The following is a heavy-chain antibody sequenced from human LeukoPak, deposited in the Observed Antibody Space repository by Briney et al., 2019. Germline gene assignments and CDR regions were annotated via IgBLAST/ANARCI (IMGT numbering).Heavy chain of an antibody. D-gene: IGHD6-13*01. V-gene: IGHV4-34*01. CDR1: GGSFSGYY. CDR2: INHSGST. J-gene: IGHJ4*02. CDR3: ARYGSSWSFDY. Sequence: SETLSLTCAAYGGSFSGYYWSWIRKPPGKGLEWIGEINHSGSTKYNPSLKSRVTISVDTSRSQFSLKLSTVTAAETAVYCCARYGSSWSFDYWGQGTLVTVSS.